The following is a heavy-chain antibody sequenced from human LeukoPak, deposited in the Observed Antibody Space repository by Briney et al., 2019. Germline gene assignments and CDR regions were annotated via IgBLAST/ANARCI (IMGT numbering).Heavy chain of an antibody. Sequence: GGSLRLSCAASGFTFSSFAMTWVRQAPGKGLEWVSAITGSGDSTYYADSVKGRFTISRDNSKNTLYVQMNSLRAEDTAVYYCAKGGSSQPNYFNYWGQGTLVTVSS. CDR2: ITGSGDST. V-gene: IGHV3-23*01. J-gene: IGHJ4*02. CDR3: AKGGSSQPNYFNY. CDR1: GFTFSSFA. D-gene: IGHD6-6*01.